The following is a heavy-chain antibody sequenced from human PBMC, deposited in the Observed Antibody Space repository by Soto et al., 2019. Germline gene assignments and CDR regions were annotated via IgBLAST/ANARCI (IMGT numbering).Heavy chain of an antibody. V-gene: IGHV3-33*01. CDR2: IWYDGSNK. CDR3: AREPYSSSWYDY. Sequence: APGKGLEWVAVIWYDGSNKYYADSVKGRFTISRDNAKNSLYLQMNSLRAEDTAVYYYAREPYSSSWYDYRGHGTLVPGSS. D-gene: IGHD6-13*01. J-gene: IGHJ5*01.